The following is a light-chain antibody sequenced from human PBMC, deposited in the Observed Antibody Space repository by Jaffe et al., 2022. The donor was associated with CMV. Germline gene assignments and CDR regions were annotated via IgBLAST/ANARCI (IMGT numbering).Light chain of an antibody. Sequence: DIQMTQSPSTLSASVGDRVTITCRASESIINWLAWYQQKPGKAPKLLVYRASIVETGVPSKFSGSGSGTEFTLTISSLQPDDFATYYCQQYNSYPRTFGQGTKVEIK. CDR1: ESIINW. J-gene: IGKJ1*01. CDR3: QQYNSYPRT. CDR2: RAS. V-gene: IGKV1-5*03.